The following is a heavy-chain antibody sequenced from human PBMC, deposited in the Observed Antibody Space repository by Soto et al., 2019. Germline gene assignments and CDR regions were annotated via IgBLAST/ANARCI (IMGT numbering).Heavy chain of an antibody. CDR1: GYTFTRSG. Sequence: QVQLVQSGAEVKKPGASVKVSCKASGYTFTRSGISWVRQAPGQGPEWMGWISSYNGDTNYAQTFQGRVTMTTDTSTSTAYMELRSLRSDDTAVYYCARGGVAPYYYSGMDVWGQGTPVTVSS. V-gene: IGHV1-18*01. CDR3: ARGGVAPYYYSGMDV. J-gene: IGHJ6*02. D-gene: IGHD5-12*01. CDR2: ISSYNGDT.